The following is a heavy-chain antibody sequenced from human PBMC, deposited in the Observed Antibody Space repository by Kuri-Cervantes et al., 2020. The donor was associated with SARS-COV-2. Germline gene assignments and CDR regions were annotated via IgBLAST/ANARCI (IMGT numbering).Heavy chain of an antibody. CDR2: ISYDGNNK. CDR1: GLTFNTCA. CDR3: VKDRVGVLDS. Sequence: GGSLRLSCAVSGLTFNTCAMHWVRQAPGKGLEWMAIISYDGNNKYFADSVKGRFTISRDNSNNTLYLQMNSLRAEDTAIYYCVKDRVGVLDSWGQGTLVTVFS. D-gene: IGHD2-21*01. V-gene: IGHV3-30-3*01. J-gene: IGHJ4*02.